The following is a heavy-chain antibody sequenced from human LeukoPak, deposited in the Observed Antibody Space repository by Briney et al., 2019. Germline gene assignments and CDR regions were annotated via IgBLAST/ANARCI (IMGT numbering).Heavy chain of an antibody. CDR3: ARGREHYGSGSFSFDY. CDR1: GGSISSYY. CDR2: IYYSGST. J-gene: IGHJ4*02. Sequence: SETLSLTCTVSGGSISSYYWSWIRQPPGKGLEWIGYIYYSGSTNYNPSLKSRVTISVDTSKNQFSLKLSSVTAADTAVYYCARGREHYGSGSFSFDYWGQGTLVTVSS. V-gene: IGHV4-59*01. D-gene: IGHD3-10*01.